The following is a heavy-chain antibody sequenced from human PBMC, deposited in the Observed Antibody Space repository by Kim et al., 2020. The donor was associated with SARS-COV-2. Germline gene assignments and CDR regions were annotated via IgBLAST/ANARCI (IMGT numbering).Heavy chain of an antibody. CDR2: STFT. V-gene: IGHV3-11*06. J-gene: IGHJ4*02. D-gene: IGHD5-12*01. CDR3: ARWRGRRSEFDN. Sequence: STFTEYAESVKGLFTISRDNAKNSLYLQMNSLRDEDTAVYYWARWRGRRSEFDNWGQGTLVTFSS.